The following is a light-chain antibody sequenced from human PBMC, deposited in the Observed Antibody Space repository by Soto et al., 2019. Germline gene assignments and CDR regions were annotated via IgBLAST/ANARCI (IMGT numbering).Light chain of an antibody. V-gene: IGLV1-47*02. Sequence: QSVLTQPPSASGTPGQRVTISCSGTSTNIGRNPVYWYQQLPGTAPKLLIYGNGQRPSGVPDRFSGSKSGASASLAISGLRSEDEADYYCAAWDDSLSGVVFGGGTKVTVL. CDR3: AAWDDSLSGVV. J-gene: IGLJ2*01. CDR1: STNIGRNP. CDR2: GNG.